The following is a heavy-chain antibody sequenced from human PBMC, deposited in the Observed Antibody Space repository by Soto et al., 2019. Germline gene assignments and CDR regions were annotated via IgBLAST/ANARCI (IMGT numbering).Heavy chain of an antibody. CDR1: GGSISSGDYY. Sequence: QVQLQQSGPGLVKPSQTLSLTCTVSGGSISSGDYYWSWIRQPPGKGLEWIGYSYYSGSTYYNPSLTSRDTIAEETSKNQCSLKLSSVTAADTAVYCCASVQNSYGYGGDFDYWGQVTLVTVSS. J-gene: IGHJ4*02. D-gene: IGHD5-18*01. V-gene: IGHV4-30-4*01. CDR2: SYYSGST. CDR3: ASVQNSYGYGGDFDY.